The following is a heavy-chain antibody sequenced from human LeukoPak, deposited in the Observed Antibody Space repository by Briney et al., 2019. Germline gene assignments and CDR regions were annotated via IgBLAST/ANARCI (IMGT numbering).Heavy chain of an antibody. CDR1: GFTFSSSG. J-gene: IGHJ4*02. CDR2: IRFDGSNK. V-gene: IGHV3-30*02. D-gene: IGHD2-15*01. CDR3: AKGLGYCSGGSCY. Sequence: PGGSLTLSCAASGFTFSSSGMHWVRQAPGKGLEWVAFIRFDGSNKDYADSVKGRFTISRDNSRNTLYLQMNSLRAEDTAVYYCAKGLGYCSGGSCYWGQGTLVTVSS.